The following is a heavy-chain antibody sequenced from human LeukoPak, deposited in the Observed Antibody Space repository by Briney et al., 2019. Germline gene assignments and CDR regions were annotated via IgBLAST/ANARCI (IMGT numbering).Heavy chain of an antibody. V-gene: IGHV4-34*01. J-gene: IGHJ4*02. D-gene: IGHD3-16*01. CDR2: INHSGST. CDR1: GGPFSGYY. CDR3: ARGPVITFGY. Sequence: PSETLSLTCAVYGGPFSGYYWSWIRQPPGKGLEWIGEINHSGSTNYNPSLKSRVTISVDTSKNQFSLKLSSVTAADTAVYYCARGPVITFGYWGQGTLVTVSS.